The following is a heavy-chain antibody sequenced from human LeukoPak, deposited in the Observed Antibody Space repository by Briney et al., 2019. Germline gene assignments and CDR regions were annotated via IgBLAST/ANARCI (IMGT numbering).Heavy chain of an antibody. Sequence: GGSLRLSCAASGFTFSDYYMSWIRQAPGKGLEWISYISSSSRTMYYADSVKGRFTISRDNAKKSLYLQMNSLRAEDTAVYYCARDLGLYDYGGNIDYWGQGTLVTVSS. CDR3: ARDLGLYDYGGNIDY. CDR1: GFTFSDYY. D-gene: IGHD4-23*01. V-gene: IGHV3-11*04. CDR2: ISSSSRTM. J-gene: IGHJ4*02.